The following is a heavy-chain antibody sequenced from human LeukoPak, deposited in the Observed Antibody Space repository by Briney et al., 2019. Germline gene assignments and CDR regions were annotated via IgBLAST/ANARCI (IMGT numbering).Heavy chain of an antibody. J-gene: IGHJ4*02. D-gene: IGHD3-3*01. CDR3: ARSRGLFGVVISSSGYYFDY. Sequence: SVKVSCKASGYTFTGYYMHWVRQAPGQGLEWMGWINPNSGGTNYAQKFQGRVTMTRDTSISTAYMELSRLRSDDTAVYYCARSRGLFGVVISSSGYYFDYWGQGALVTVSS. CDR1: GYTFTGYY. V-gene: IGHV1-2*02. CDR2: INPNSGGT.